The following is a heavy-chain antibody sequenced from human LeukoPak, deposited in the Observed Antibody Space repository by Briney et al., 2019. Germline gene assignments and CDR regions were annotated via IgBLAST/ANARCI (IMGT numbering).Heavy chain of an antibody. J-gene: IGHJ4*02. Sequence: SETLSLTCTVSGGSISSYYWSWIRQPPGKGLEWIGDIYYSGSTNYNPSLKSRVTISVDTFKNQFSLKLSSVTAADTAVYYCARVPRGYYFDYWGQGTLVTVSS. CDR1: GGSISSYY. D-gene: IGHD1-26*01. CDR2: IYYSGST. V-gene: IGHV4-59*12. CDR3: ARVPRGYYFDY.